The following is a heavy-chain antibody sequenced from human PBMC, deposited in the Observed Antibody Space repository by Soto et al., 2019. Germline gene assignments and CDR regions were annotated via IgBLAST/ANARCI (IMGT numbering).Heavy chain of an antibody. CDR1: GFTFSSYT. CDR3: AIDSGYSYGHHFDY. Sequence: GGSLRLSCAASGFTFSSYTMHWVRQAPGRGLEWVALILNDGSNKYYADSVKGRFTISRDNSKNTLYLQMDSLRPEDTAVYYCAIDSGYSYGHHFDYWGQGTLVTVSS. V-gene: IGHV3-30*04. D-gene: IGHD5-12*01. CDR2: ILNDGSNK. J-gene: IGHJ4*02.